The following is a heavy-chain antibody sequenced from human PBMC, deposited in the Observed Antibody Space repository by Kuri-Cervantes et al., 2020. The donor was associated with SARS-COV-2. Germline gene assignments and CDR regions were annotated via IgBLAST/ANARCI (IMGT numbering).Heavy chain of an antibody. D-gene: IGHD3-9*01. Sequence: GGSLRLSCAASGFTFSSYAMHWVRQAPGKGLEWVAVISYDGSNKYYADSVKGRFTISRDNSKNTLYLQMNSLRAEDTAVYYCARGAGYDILAPNLNPRDAFDIWGQGTMVTVSS. CDR1: GFTFSSYA. CDR2: ISYDGSNK. V-gene: IGHV3-30*01. J-gene: IGHJ3*02. CDR3: ARGAGYDILAPNLNPRDAFDI.